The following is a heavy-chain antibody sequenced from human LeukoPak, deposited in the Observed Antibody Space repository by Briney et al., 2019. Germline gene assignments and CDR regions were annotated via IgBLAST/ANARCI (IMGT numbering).Heavy chain of an antibody. CDR3: ARYYCSGGSCYSWGRASGYMDV. CDR2: IFTTENT. V-gene: IGHV4-4*07. CDR1: GDHLKDYY. Sequence: SETLSLTCTVSGDHLKDYYWMWLRQPAGRGLEGIGRIFTTENTDYNPPLTSRVTMSIDTSKTQFSLKLSSVTAADTAVYYCARYYCSGGSCYSWGRASGYMDVWGKGTTVTVSS. J-gene: IGHJ6*03. D-gene: IGHD2-15*01.